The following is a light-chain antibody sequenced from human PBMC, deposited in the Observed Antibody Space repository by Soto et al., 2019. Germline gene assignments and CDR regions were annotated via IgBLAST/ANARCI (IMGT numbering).Light chain of an antibody. Sequence: QSVLTQPPSVSAAPGQKVTISCSGSSSNIGGNSVSWYQQLPGTAPKLLIYDDNKRPSGIPDRFSGSKSGTSATLGITGFQTGDEADYYCGSWDSSLSAYVLRTATTVTVL. CDR1: SSNIGGNS. V-gene: IGLV1-51*01. CDR2: DDN. J-gene: IGLJ1*01. CDR3: GSWDSSLSAYV.